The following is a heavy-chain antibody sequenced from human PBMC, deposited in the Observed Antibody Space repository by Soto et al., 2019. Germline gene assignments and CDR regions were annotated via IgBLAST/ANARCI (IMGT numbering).Heavy chain of an antibody. V-gene: IGHV3-30*18. CDR1: GFTFSSYG. J-gene: IGHJ6*02. D-gene: IGHD5-18*01. CDR2: ISYDGSNK. Sequence: GGSLRLSCAASGFTFSSYGMHWVRQAPGKGLEWVAVISYDGSNKYYADSVKGRFTISRDNSKNTLYLQMNSLRAEDTAVYYCAKTQKRELWFPYDYYYYGMDVWGQGTTVTVSS. CDR3: AKTQKRELWFPYDYYYYGMDV.